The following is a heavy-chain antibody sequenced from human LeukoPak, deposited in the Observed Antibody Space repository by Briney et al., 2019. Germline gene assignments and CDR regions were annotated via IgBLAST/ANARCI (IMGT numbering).Heavy chain of an antibody. CDR3: ARELASDYVAFDY. J-gene: IGHJ4*02. Sequence: ASVKVPCKAPGYTFTGYYMHWVRQAPGQGLEWMGWINPNSGGTNYAQKFQGRVTMTRDTSISTAYMELSRLRSDDTAVYYCARELASDYVAFDYWGQGTLVTVSS. V-gene: IGHV1-2*02. D-gene: IGHD4-17*01. CDR2: INPNSGGT. CDR1: GYTFTGYY.